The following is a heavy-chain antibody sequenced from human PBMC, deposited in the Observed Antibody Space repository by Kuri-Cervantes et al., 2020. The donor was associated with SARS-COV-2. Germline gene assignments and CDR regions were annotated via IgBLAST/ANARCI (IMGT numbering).Heavy chain of an antibody. CDR1: GGSISSSSYY. CDR2: IYYSGST. D-gene: IGHD3-22*01. Sequence: SETLSLTCTVSGGSISSSSYYWGWIRQPPGKGLEWIGSIYYSGSTYYNPSLKSRVTISVDTSKNQFSLKLSSVTAADTAVYYCARGRRYYDSSGYLYYWGQGTLVTVSS. CDR3: ARGRRYYDSSGYLYY. V-gene: IGHV4-39*07. J-gene: IGHJ4*02.